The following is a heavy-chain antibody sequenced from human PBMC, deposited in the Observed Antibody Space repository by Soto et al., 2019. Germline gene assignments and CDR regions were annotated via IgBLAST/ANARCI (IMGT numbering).Heavy chain of an antibody. CDR2: IDPSDSYT. Sequence: ESLKISCKGSGYSFTSYWISWVRQMPGKGLEWMGRIDPSDSYTNYSPSFQGHVTISADKSISTVYMELSSLTSEDTAVYYCARDQSWQELVWWFDPWGQGTLVTVSS. D-gene: IGHD6-13*01. J-gene: IGHJ5*02. CDR1: GYSFTSYW. V-gene: IGHV5-10-1*01. CDR3: ARDQSWQELVWWFDP.